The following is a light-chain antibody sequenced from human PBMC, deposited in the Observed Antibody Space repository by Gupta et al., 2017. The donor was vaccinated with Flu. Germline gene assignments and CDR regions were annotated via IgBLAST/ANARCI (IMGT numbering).Light chain of an antibody. J-gene: IGKJ2*01. CDR3: HQYNSYSPET. CDR1: QSINNW. CDR2: KAS. Sequence: STLYASVGDRFTITCRASQSINNWLAWYQQKPGKAPKLLIYKASSLQSGVPSRFSGSGSGTEFSLTISSLQPDDFAIYYCHQYNSYSPETFGQGTKLEIK. V-gene: IGKV1-5*03.